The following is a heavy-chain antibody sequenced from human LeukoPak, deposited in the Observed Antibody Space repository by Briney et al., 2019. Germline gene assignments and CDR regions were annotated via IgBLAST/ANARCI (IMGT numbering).Heavy chain of an antibody. CDR2: ISSSSNYI. V-gene: IGHV3-21*01. J-gene: IGHJ4*02. D-gene: IGHD6-13*01. CDR3: ARDPGTDGSSWYVLDN. Sequence: GGSLRLSCAASGFTFSRYSMNWVRQAPGKGLEWVSSISSSSNYIYYAESVKGRFTISRDNAKISLYLQVNSLRAEDTAVYYCARDPGTDGSSWYVLDNWGRGTLVTVSA. CDR1: GFTFSRYS.